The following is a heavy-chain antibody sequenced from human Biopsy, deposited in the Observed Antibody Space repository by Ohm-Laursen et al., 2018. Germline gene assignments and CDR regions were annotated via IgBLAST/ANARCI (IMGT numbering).Heavy chain of an antibody. D-gene: IGHD4-23*01. CDR1: GGSFTGHC. J-gene: IGHJ4*02. Sequence: SETLSLTCTVSGGSFTGHCWSWIRQPPGKGLEWIGHISYTGYTSYNASLKSRVTVSVDTSRNHFSLRLSSLTAADTAVYYCARGSNDFGGLYFPRWGQGTLLTVSS. CDR3: ARGSNDFGGLYFPR. V-gene: IGHV4-59*11. CDR2: ISYTGYT.